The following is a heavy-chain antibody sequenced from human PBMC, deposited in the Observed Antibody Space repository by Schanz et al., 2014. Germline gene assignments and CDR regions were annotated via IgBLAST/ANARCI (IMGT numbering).Heavy chain of an antibody. Sequence: QVQLVQSGAEVKKPGASVTVSCQASGYTFSFTSYNVHWVRQAPGQGLEWMGYINSSGGGTSYAQKFQDRLTMTRDASTSTVYMELSSLRSEDTAVYYCARDRLECGAECYSVEVFEIWGQGTLVTVSS. CDR1: GYTFSFTSYN. CDR2: INSSGGGT. V-gene: IGHV1-46*01. CDR3: ARDRLECGAECYSVEVFEI. D-gene: IGHD2-21*01. J-gene: IGHJ4*02.